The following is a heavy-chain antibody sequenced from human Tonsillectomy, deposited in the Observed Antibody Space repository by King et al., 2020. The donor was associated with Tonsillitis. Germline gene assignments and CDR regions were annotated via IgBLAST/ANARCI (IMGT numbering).Heavy chain of an antibody. CDR3: ARQVPFDYGSGSNWFDP. CDR2: IYPGDSDT. J-gene: IGHJ5*02. Sequence: VQLVESGAEVKKPGESLKISCKGSGYIFTSYWIGWVRQMPGKGLEWMAIIYPGDSDTRYSPSFQGQVTISSDKSISTAYLQWSSLKASDTAMYYCARQVPFDYGSGSNWFDPWGQGTLVTVSS. D-gene: IGHD3-10*01. V-gene: IGHV5-51*01. CDR1: GYIFTSYW.